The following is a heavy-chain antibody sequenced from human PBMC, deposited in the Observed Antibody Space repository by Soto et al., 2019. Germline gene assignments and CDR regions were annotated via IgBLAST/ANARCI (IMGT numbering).Heavy chain of an antibody. D-gene: IGHD4-4*01. CDR2: ISYSGAT. Sequence: ETLSLTCTVSGASISGYHWSWVRQFPGKGLECLGYISYSGATNYNPSLKSRITMSIDTSKNQFSLQLNSVTAADTAVYYCARVRTVTKANYYYYYGMDVWGQGTTVTVSS. CDR1: GASISGYH. V-gene: IGHV4-59*08. CDR3: ARVRTVTKANYYYYYGMDV. J-gene: IGHJ6*02.